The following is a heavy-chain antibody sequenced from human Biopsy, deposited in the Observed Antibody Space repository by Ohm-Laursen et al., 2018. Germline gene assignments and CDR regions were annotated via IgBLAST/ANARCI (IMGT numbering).Heavy chain of an antibody. V-gene: IGHV1-69*10. CDR2: VIAVSGLV. Sequence: ASVKVSCKVSGGTFSNYAISWVRQAPGEGLEWMGGVIAVSGLVNYAPKFQGRVSITADKSTTTAYMELSNLKSEDTAVYYCATPFQYYDSWGGYPPFDHWGQGTLVTVSS. CDR3: ATPFQYYDSWGGYPPFDH. D-gene: IGHD3-3*01. CDR1: GGTFSNYA. J-gene: IGHJ4*02.